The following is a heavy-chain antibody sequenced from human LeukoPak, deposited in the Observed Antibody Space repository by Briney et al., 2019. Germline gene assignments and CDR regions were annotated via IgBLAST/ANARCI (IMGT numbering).Heavy chain of an antibody. J-gene: IGHJ4*02. D-gene: IGHD3-10*01. Sequence: GGSLRLSCAASGFTFSSSAMSWVRQAPGKGLEWVSAIGTTGDKIYYADAVKGRFTISRDNSKNTLYLQMNSLRAEDTAVYYCARDHYRMVRGVFDYWGQGTLVTVSS. CDR3: ARDHYRMVRGVFDY. V-gene: IGHV3-23*01. CDR1: GFTFSSSA. CDR2: IGTTGDKI.